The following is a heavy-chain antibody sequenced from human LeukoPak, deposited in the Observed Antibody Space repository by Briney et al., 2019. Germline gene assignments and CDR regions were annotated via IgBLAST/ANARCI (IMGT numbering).Heavy chain of an antibody. V-gene: IGHV4-34*01. CDR1: GGSFSGYY. D-gene: IGHD1-26*01. Sequence: PSETLSLTCAVYGGSFSGYYWSWIRQPPGKGLEWIGEINHSGSTNYNPSLKGRVTISVDTSKDQFSLKLSSVTAADTAVYYCARGDAGGATYSYWGQGTLVTVSS. CDR2: INHSGST. CDR3: ARGDAGGATYSY. J-gene: IGHJ4*02.